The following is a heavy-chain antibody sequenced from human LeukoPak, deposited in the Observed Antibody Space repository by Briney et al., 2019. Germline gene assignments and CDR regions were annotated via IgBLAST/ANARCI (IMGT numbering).Heavy chain of an antibody. CDR1: GFTFDDYA. Sequence: GGSLRLSCAASGFTFDDYAMHWVRQAPGKGLEWVSGISWNSGSIGYADSVKGRFTISRDNAKNSLYLQMNSLRAEDTALYYCAKVRIAVAGTGHFDYWGQGTLVTVSP. CDR3: AKVRIAVAGTGHFDY. J-gene: IGHJ4*02. CDR2: ISWNSGSI. V-gene: IGHV3-9*01. D-gene: IGHD6-19*01.